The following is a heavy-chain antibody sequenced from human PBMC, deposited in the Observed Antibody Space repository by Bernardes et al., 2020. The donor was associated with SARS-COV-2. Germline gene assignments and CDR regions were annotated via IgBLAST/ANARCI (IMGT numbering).Heavy chain of an antibody. J-gene: IGHJ5*02. V-gene: IGHV3-9*01. Sequence: GGSLRLSCAASGFTFDDYAMHWVRQAPGKGLEWVSGISWNSGSIGYADSVKGRFTISRDNAKNSLYLQMNSLRAEDTALYYCAKGAEDNWFDPWGQGTLVTVSS. CDR1: GFTFDDYA. CDR2: ISWNSGSI. CDR3: AKGAEDNWFDP.